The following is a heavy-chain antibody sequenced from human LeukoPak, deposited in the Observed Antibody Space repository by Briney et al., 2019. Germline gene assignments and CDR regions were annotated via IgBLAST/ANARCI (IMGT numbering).Heavy chain of an antibody. D-gene: IGHD2-15*01. Sequence: GESLQISCKGSGNSFTSYWIGWVRQMPGKGLEWMGIIYRGDSDTRYSPSFQGQVTISADKSISTAYLQWSSLKASDTAMYYCARSTCSGGSCYRGYYFDLWGQGTLVTVSS. J-gene: IGHJ4*02. CDR2: IYRGDSDT. V-gene: IGHV5-51*01. CDR3: ARSTCSGGSCYRGYYFDL. CDR1: GNSFTSYW.